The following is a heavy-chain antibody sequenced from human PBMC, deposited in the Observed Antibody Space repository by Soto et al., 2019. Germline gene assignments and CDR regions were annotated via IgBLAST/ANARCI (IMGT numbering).Heavy chain of an antibody. CDR2: IYYSGST. Sequence: SETLSLTCTVSGGSIISYYWSWIRQPPGKGLEWIGYIYYSGSTNYNPSLKSRVTISVDTSKNQFSLKLSSVTAADTAVYYCARVLFGRGNWFDPWGQGTLVTVS. V-gene: IGHV4-59*01. D-gene: IGHD3-3*01. J-gene: IGHJ5*02. CDR1: GGSIISYY. CDR3: ARVLFGRGNWFDP.